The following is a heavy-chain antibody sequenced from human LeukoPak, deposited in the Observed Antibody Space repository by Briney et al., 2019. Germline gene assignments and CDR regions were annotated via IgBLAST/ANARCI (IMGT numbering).Heavy chain of an antibody. Sequence: GGSLRLSCAASGFTFSSYAMSWGRQAPGKGLEWVSAISGSGGSTYYADSVKGRFTISRDNSKNTLYLQMNSLRAEDTAVYYCAKDGSGSYYFDYYYYYGMDVWGKGTTVTVSS. V-gene: IGHV3-23*01. D-gene: IGHD3-10*01. CDR1: GFTFSSYA. J-gene: IGHJ6*04. CDR2: ISGSGGST. CDR3: AKDGSGSYYFDYYYYYGMDV.